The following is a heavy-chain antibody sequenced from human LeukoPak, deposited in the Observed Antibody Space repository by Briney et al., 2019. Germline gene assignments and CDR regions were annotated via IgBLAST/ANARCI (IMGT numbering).Heavy chain of an antibody. V-gene: IGHV1-46*01. J-gene: IGHJ3*02. CDR2: INPGGGST. D-gene: IGHD3-10*01. CDR3: ARGGFTTMVRGVIITLDAFDI. Sequence: ASVEVSCKASGYSFTNYYLHWVRQAPGQGFEWMGIINPGGGSTTYAQKFQGRVTMTRDTSTSTVYMELSSLRSEDTAVYYCARGGFTTMVRGVIITLDAFDIWGQGTMVTVSS. CDR1: GYSFTNYY.